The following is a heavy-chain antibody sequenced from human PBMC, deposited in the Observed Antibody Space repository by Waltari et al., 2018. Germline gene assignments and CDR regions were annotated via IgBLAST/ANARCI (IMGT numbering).Heavy chain of an antibody. Sequence: QVQLQESGPGLVKPSETLSLNCTVPSYSISSGYPWGWIRQPPGKGLEWIGSFYHSESTYYNPSLKSRVTISVDTSKNQFSLKLRSVTAADTAVYYCASETHWYFDLWGRGTLVTVSS. CDR2: FYHSEST. CDR3: ASETHWYFDL. V-gene: IGHV4-38-2*02. CDR1: SYSISSGYP. J-gene: IGHJ2*01.